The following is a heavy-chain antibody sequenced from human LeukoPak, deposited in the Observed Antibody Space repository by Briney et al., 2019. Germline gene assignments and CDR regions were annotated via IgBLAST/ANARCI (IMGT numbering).Heavy chain of an antibody. V-gene: IGHV3-48*03. Sequence: TGGSLRLSCAASGFTFSTYEMNWVRQAPGKGLEWVSYISSSGSTIYYADSVKGRFTISRDNAKNSLYLQMNSLRAEDTAVYYCARDGWFGELLQTGGFLDYWGQGTLVTVSS. CDR2: ISSSGSTI. D-gene: IGHD3-10*01. J-gene: IGHJ4*02. CDR1: GFTFSTYE. CDR3: ARDGWFGELLQTGGFLDY.